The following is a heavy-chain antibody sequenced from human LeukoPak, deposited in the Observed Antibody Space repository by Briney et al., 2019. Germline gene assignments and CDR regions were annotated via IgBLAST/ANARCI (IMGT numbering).Heavy chain of an antibody. CDR1: GFTFSSYW. CDR2: INSDGSST. J-gene: IGHJ1*01. Sequence: GGSLRLSCAASGFTFSSYWMHWVRQAPGKGLVWVSRINSDGSSTSYADSVKGRFTISRDNAKNTLYLQMNSLRAEDTAVYYCARGDRITTFGVVIKARYFQHWGQGTLVTVSS. D-gene: IGHD3-3*01. V-gene: IGHV3-74*01. CDR3: ARGDRITTFGVVIKARYFQH.